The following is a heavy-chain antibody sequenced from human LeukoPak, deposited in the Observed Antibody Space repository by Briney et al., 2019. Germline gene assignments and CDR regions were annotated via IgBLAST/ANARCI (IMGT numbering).Heavy chain of an antibody. Sequence: ASVKVSCKASGYSFIRNGISWVRQAPGQGLKWMGWIGVYNGKTNYAQKLQGRVTMTTDTSTSTAYMDLRSLRSDDMAMYYCARGPFGGSGSRYYYMDVWGKGTTVTVSS. CDR2: IGVYNGKT. V-gene: IGHV1-18*03. CDR3: ARGPFGGSGSRYYYMDV. CDR1: GYSFIRNG. J-gene: IGHJ6*03. D-gene: IGHD3-10*01.